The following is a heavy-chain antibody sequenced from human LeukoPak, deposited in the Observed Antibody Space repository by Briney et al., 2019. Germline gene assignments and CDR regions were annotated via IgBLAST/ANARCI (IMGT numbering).Heavy chain of an antibody. CDR2: IYYSGST. J-gene: IGHJ5*02. Sequence: PSETLSLTCTVSGGSISSYYWSWIRQPPGKGLEWIGYIYYSGSTNHNPSLKSRVTISVDTSKNQFSLKLSSVTAADTAVYYCVRVSGDYVWGSYRLNWFDPWGRGTLVTVSS. D-gene: IGHD3-16*02. V-gene: IGHV4-59*01. CDR1: GGSISSYY. CDR3: VRVSGDYVWGSYRLNWFDP.